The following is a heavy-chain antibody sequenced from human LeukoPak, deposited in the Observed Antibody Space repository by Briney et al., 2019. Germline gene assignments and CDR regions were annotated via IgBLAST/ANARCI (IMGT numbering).Heavy chain of an antibody. CDR3: AAGSGWFDY. CDR2: ISWDGGST. CDR1: GFTFDDYA. V-gene: IGHV3-43D*03. D-gene: IGHD6-19*01. J-gene: IGHJ5*01. Sequence: GGSLRLSCAASGFTFDDYAMHWVRQAPGKGLEWVSLISWDGGSTYYADSVKGRFTISRDNSKNSLYLQMNSLRAEDTAVYYCAAGSGWFDYWGQGTLVTVSS.